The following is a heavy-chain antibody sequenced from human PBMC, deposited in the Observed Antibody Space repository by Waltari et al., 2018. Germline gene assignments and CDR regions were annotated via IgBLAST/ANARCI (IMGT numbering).Heavy chain of an antibody. CDR2: MNPSNGKI. CDR1: GYTFTSHD. Sequence: QVQLVQSGPEVKKPGASVKVSCKTSGYTFTSHDINWVLRAAGQGLEWMGWMNPSNGKIGYAQRFKGRRTVTRNTSISTGFMELSSLTSEDTAVYYCARDGTLTTADYRWFDSWGQGTLVTVSS. D-gene: IGHD3-10*01. V-gene: IGHV1-8*01. CDR3: ARDGTLTTADYRWFDS. J-gene: IGHJ5*01.